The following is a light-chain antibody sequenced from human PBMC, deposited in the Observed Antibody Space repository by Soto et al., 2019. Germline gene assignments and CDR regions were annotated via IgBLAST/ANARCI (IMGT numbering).Light chain of an antibody. Sequence: EIVLTQSPATLSLSPGERVTLPCSASQSVSTYLGWYQQKPGQPPRLLIYDASTRATGIPARFSGSGSGTDFSLTISSLEPEDFAVYYCQQRSTWPLTTFGQGTRLEIK. CDR2: DAS. J-gene: IGKJ5*01. V-gene: IGKV3-11*01. CDR3: QQRSTWPLTT. CDR1: QSVSTY.